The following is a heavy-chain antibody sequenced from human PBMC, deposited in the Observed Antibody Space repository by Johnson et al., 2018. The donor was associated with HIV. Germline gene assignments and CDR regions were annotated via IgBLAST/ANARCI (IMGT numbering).Heavy chain of an antibody. CDR3: ARGVGPYPEGAFDI. Sequence: QVQLVESGGGVVEPGGSLRLSCAASGFIFSSYGMHWVRQAPGKGLEWVAVIAADGSNDFYADSVKGRFTISRDNAKNSLYLQMNSLRAEDTALYYCARGVGPYPEGAFDIWGQGTMVTVSS. D-gene: IGHD1-26*01. CDR2: IAADGSND. V-gene: IGHV3-33*05. J-gene: IGHJ3*02. CDR1: GFIFSSYG.